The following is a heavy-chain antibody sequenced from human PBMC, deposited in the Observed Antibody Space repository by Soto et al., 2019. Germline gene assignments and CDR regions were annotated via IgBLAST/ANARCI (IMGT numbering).Heavy chain of an antibody. J-gene: IGHJ3*02. CDR2: IYYSGST. CDR3: ARTSLNRDIVVVVAATPLAFDI. Sequence: SETLSLTCTVSGGSISSSSYYWGWIRQPPGKGLEWIGSIYYSGSTYYNPSLKSRVTISVDTSKNQFSLKLSSVTAADTVVYYCARTSLNRDIVVVVAATPLAFDIWGQGTMVTVSS. V-gene: IGHV4-39*01. CDR1: GGSISSSSYY. D-gene: IGHD2-15*01.